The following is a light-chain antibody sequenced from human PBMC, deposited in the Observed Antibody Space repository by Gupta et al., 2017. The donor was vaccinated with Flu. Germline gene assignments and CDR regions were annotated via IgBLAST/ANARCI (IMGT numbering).Light chain of an antibody. CDR1: SSDVGAYNF. CDR2: DVN. V-gene: IGLV2-8*01. J-gene: IGLJ2*01. CDR3: SSYAGSNNLL. Sequence: QSSLTQPPSASGSPGQSVIISCTGTSSDVGAYNFVSWYQQHPGKAPKLMIYDVNKRPSGVPHRFSGSKSGNTASLTVSGLQAEDEADYYCSSYAGSNNLLFGGGTKLTVL.